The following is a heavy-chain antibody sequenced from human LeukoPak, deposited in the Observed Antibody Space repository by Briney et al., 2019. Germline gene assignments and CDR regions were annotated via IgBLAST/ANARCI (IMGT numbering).Heavy chain of an antibody. V-gene: IGHV4-39*01. CDR2: IYYSGST. J-gene: IGHJ5*02. CDR1: GGSISSDNYY. Sequence: SETLSLTCTVSGGSISSDNYYWGWIRQPPGKGLEWIGNIYYSGSTYYSPSLKSRIAISVDTSKNQFSLKLISVTAADTAVYYCALESGGYGDYHHWGQGTLVTVSS. D-gene: IGHD4-17*01. CDR3: ALESGGYGDYHH.